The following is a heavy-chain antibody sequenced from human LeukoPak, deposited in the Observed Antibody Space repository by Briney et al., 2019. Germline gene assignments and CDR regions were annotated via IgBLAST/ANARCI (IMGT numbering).Heavy chain of an antibody. Sequence: GASVKVSCKASGGTFSSYAISWVRQAPGQGLEWMGGIIPIFGTANYAQKFQGRVTITADKSTSTAYMELSSLRSEDTAVYYCAGGDTAMVPDDYWGQGTLVTVSS. CDR1: GGTFSSYA. D-gene: IGHD5-18*01. J-gene: IGHJ4*02. CDR3: AGGDTAMVPDDY. V-gene: IGHV1-69*06. CDR2: IIPIFGTA.